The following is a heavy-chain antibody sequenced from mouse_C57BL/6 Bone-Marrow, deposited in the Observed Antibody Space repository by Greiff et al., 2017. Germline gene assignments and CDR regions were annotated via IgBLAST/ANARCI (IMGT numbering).Heavy chain of an antibody. D-gene: IGHD1-2*01. V-gene: IGHV1-64*01. J-gene: IGHJ2*01. CDR3: ARKGYYGPGVYFDY. Sequence: VQLQQPGAELVKPGASVKLSCKASGYTFTSYWMHWVKQRPGQGLEWIGMIHPNSGSTNYNEKFKSKATLTVDKSSSTAYMQLSSLTSEDSAVYDWARKGYYGPGVYFDYWGQGTTLTVSS. CDR1: GYTFTSYW. CDR2: IHPNSGST.